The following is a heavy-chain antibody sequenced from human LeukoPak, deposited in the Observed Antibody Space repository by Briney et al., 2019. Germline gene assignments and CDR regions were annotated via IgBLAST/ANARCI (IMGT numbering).Heavy chain of an antibody. Sequence: GGSLRLSCAASGFTFNSYSLSRVRQAPGKGLEWVSGITSSGGSTYYADSVKGRFTISRDNSKNTLYLQMNSLRAEDTAIYYCAKDLRDFDYWGQGTLVTVSS. CDR3: AKDLRDFDY. J-gene: IGHJ4*02. V-gene: IGHV3-23*01. CDR2: ITSSGGST. D-gene: IGHD3-9*01. CDR1: GFTFNSYS.